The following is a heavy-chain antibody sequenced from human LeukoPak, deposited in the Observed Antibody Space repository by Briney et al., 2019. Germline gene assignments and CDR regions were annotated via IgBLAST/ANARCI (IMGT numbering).Heavy chain of an antibody. J-gene: IGHJ4*02. CDR3: ARGGVSGEYGFDY. V-gene: IGHV1-69*04. Sequence: SVKVSCKASGYTFTGYYMHWVRQAPGQGLGWMGRIIPILGIANYAQKFQGRVTITADKSTSTAYMELSSLRSDDTAVYYCARGGVSGEYGFDYWGQGTLVTVSS. D-gene: IGHD2/OR15-2a*01. CDR1: GYTFTGYY. CDR2: IIPILGIA.